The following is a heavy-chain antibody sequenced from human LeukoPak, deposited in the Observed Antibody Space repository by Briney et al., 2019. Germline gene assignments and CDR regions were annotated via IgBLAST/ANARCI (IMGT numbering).Heavy chain of an antibody. CDR3: ASMGKGPYDFWSGYYGFWFDP. CDR2: IYYSGST. CDR1: GGSISSYY. J-gene: IGHJ5*02. V-gene: IGHV4-59*01. Sequence: SETLSLTCTVSGGSISSYYWSWIRQPPGKGLEWIGYIYYSGSTNYNPSLKSRVTISVDTSKNQFSLKLSSVTAAGTAVYYCASMGKGPYDFWSGYYGFWFDPWGQGTLVTVSS. D-gene: IGHD3-3*01.